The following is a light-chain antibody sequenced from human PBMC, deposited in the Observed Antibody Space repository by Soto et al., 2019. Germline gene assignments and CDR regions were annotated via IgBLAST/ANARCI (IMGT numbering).Light chain of an antibody. J-gene: IGKJ1*01. Sequence: EIVLTHSPATLSLSPGERATLSFSSSQSVSSYLAWYQQKPGQAPRLLIYDASNRATGIPARFSGSGSGTDFTLTISSLEPEDFAVYYCQQYGSSPRTFGQGTKVDIK. CDR3: QQYGSSPRT. CDR2: DAS. V-gene: IGKV3-11*01. CDR1: QSVSSY.